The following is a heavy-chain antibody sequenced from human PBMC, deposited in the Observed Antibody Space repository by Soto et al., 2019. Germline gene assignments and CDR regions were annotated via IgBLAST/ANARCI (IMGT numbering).Heavy chain of an antibody. D-gene: IGHD5-12*01. V-gene: IGHV1-46*01. J-gene: IGHJ4*02. CDR2: INPSGGST. CDR1: GYTFTSYY. CDR3: ARDRKSSRGYSGYGPLRY. Sequence: GASVKVSCKASGYTFTSYYMHWVRQAPGQGLEWMGIINPSGGSTSYAQKFQGRVTMTRDTSTSTVYMELSSLRSEDTAVYYCARDRKSSRGYSGYGPLRYWGQGTLVTVSS.